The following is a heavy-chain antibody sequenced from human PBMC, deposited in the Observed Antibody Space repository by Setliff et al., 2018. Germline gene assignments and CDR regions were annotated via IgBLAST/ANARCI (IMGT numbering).Heavy chain of an antibody. V-gene: IGHV4-39*07. D-gene: IGHD3-3*01. Sequence: SETLSLTCTVSGDSIRSSRYYWGWIRQPPGKGLEWIGSIYSSGNTYYNPSLKRRVTISVDTTKNQFSLKLSSVTAADTAVYYCRFWSGYYNNDVWGQGTTVTVSS. CDR3: RFWSGYYNNDV. CDR1: GDSIRSSRYY. J-gene: IGHJ6*02. CDR2: IYSSGNT.